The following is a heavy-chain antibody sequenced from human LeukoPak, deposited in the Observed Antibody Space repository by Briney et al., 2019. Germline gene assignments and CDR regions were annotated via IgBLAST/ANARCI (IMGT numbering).Heavy chain of an antibody. CDR2: INPNTGGT. D-gene: IGHD2-8*01. CDR3: ARDLFNGPPCFDY. V-gene: IGHV1-2*02. J-gene: IGHJ4*02. CDR1: GYTFTGYY. Sequence: GASVKVSCKASGYTFTGYYMHWVRQAPGQGLEWMGYINPNTGGTNYAQKFQGRVTMTRDTSISTAYMELSRLRSDDTGVYYCARDLFNGPPCFDYWGQGTLVTVSS.